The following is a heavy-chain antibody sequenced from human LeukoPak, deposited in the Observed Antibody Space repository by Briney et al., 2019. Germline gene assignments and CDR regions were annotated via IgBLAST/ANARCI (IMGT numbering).Heavy chain of an antibody. CDR1: GGSISSYY. D-gene: IGHD3-3*01. V-gene: IGHV4-59*08. J-gene: IGHJ5*02. CDR3: ARPQPPLYEAWFDP. CDR2: IYYSGGT. Sequence: SKTLSLTCTVSGGSISSYYWSWIRQPPGKGLEWIGYIYYSGGTNYHTSLRSRVTISLDTSKNQFSLKLGSVTAADTAMYYCARPQPPLYEAWFDPWGQGTLVTVSS.